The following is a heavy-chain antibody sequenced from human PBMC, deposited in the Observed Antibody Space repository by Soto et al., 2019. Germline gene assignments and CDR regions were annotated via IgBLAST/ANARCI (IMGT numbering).Heavy chain of an antibody. Sequence: EVQLVESGGDLVQPGGSLRVSCAASGFTFSSDWMHWVRQAPGKGLVWVSRIKSDGSSTSYADSVKGRFTISRDNAKNTLYLQMNSLRAAETAVYYCARATSGFCGSSCYDDLGQGTLVTVSS. D-gene: IGHD2-15*01. CDR3: ARATSGFCGSSCYDD. CDR1: GFTFSSDW. V-gene: IGHV3-74*01. J-gene: IGHJ4*02. CDR2: IKSDGSST.